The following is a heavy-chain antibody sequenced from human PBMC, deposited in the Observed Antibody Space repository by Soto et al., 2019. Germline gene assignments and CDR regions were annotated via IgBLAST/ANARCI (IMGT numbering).Heavy chain of an antibody. CDR1: GGSISSGDYY. CDR3: ARDEGVRLYHGMDV. CDR2: IYYSGST. D-gene: IGHD3-10*01. V-gene: IGHV4-30-4*01. Sequence: LSLTCTVSGGSISSGDYYWSWIRQPPGKGLEWIGYIYYSGSTYYNPSLKSRVTISVDTSKNQFSLKLSSVTAADTAVYYCARDEGVRLYHGMDVWGQGTTVTVSS. J-gene: IGHJ6*02.